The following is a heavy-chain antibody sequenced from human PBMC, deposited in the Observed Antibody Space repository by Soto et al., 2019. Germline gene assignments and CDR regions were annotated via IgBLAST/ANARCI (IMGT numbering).Heavy chain of an antibody. CDR1: GYTFTSYC. Sequence: ASVKVSCKASGYTFTSYCISWVLQAPGQGLEWMGWISAYNGNTNYAQKLQGRVTMTTDTSTSTAYMELRSLRSDDTAVYYCARDSRKGDYYYGMDVWGQGTTVTVSS. J-gene: IGHJ6*02. CDR2: ISAYNGNT. V-gene: IGHV1-18*04. CDR3: ARDSRKGDYYYGMDV.